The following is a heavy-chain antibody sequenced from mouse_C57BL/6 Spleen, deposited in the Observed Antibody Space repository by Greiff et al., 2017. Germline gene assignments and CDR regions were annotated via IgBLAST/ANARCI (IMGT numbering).Heavy chain of an antibody. Sequence: QVQLKQPGAELVRPGSSVKLSCKASGYTFTSYWMHWVKQRPIQGLEWIGNIDPSDSETHYNQKFKDKATLTVDKSSSTAYMQLSSLTSEDSAVYYCARLPPGMDYWGQGTSVTVSS. V-gene: IGHV1-52*01. CDR3: ARLPPGMDY. D-gene: IGHD5-5*01. J-gene: IGHJ4*01. CDR1: GYTFTSYW. CDR2: IDPSDSET.